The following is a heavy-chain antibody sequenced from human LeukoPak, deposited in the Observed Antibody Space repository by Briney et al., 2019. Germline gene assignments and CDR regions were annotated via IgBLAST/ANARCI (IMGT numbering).Heavy chain of an antibody. V-gene: IGHV4-59*12. CDR3: AXXXPPLYGSGAFDY. CDR2: IYYSGST. Sequence: PSETLSLTCTVSGGSISSYYWSWIRQPPGKGLEWIGYIYYSGSTNYNPSLKSRVTISVDTSKNQFSLKLSSVTAADTAVYYCAXXXPPLYGSGAFDYWGQGTLVTVSS. CDR1: GGSISSYY. D-gene: IGHD3-10*01. J-gene: IGHJ4*02.